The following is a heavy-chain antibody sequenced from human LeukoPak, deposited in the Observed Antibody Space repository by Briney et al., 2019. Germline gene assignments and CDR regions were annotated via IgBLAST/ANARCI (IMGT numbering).Heavy chain of an antibody. V-gene: IGHV1-18*01. J-gene: IGHJ5*02. Sequence: ASVRVSCKASGYTFTSYGTSWVLQAPGQGLEWMGWSSAYNGNTNYAQKLQGRVTMTTDTSTSTDYMELSSLRSEDTAVYYCARDNSVEDTAWWFDPWGQGTLVTVSS. CDR3: ARDNSVEDTAWWFDP. CDR2: SSAYNGNT. CDR1: GYTFTSYG. D-gene: IGHD4-23*01.